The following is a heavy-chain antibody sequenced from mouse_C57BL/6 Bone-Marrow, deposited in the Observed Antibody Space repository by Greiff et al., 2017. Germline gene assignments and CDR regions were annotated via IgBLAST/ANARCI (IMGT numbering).Heavy chain of an antibody. CDR1: GYTFTDYY. CDR3: ARSTTVVGDY. V-gene: IGHV1-26*01. D-gene: IGHD1-1*01. J-gene: IGHJ2*01. CDR2: INPNNGGT. Sequence: VQLQQSGPELVKPGASVKISCKASGYTFTDYYMNWVKQSHGKSLEWIGDINPNNGGTSYNQKFKGKATLTVDKSSSTAYMELRSLTSEDSAVYYCARSTTVVGDYWGQGTTLTVSS.